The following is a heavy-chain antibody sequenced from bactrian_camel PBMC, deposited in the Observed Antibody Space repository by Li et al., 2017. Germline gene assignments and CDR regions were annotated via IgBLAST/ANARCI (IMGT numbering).Heavy chain of an antibody. J-gene: IGHJ4*01. CDR2: IKGGGGTT. CDR3: AKESYGLGVD. Sequence: VQLVESGGGSAHPGGSLNLSCAASGFTFSNYVMSWVRQAPGKGLEWVSTIKGGGGTTYYADSVKGRFTISRNNAKNTVYLQLNSLKTEDMAMYYCAKESYGLGVDWGQGTQVTVS. V-gene: IGHV3S40*01. D-gene: IGHD5*01. CDR1: GFTFSNYV.